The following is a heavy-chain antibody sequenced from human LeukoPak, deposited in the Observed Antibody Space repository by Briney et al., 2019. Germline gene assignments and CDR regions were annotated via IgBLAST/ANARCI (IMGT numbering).Heavy chain of an antibody. D-gene: IGHD3-22*01. Sequence: HTGGSLRLSCAASGLTFSKYSMTWVRQAPGKGLEWVSFIDTSSTTMYYTDSVKGRFTISRDNAKNSLYLQMNSLRAGDTAVYYCARGRYYDSSGYYSNTHFDYWGQGTLVTVSS. J-gene: IGHJ4*02. V-gene: IGHV3-48*04. CDR3: ARGRYYDSSGYYSNTHFDY. CDR1: GLTFSKYS. CDR2: IDTSSTTM.